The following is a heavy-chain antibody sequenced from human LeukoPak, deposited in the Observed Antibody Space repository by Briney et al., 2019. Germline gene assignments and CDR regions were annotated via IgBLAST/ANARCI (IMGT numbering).Heavy chain of an antibody. V-gene: IGHV3-23*01. J-gene: IGHJ4*02. CDR2: ISSSDGNI. D-gene: IGHD1-26*01. CDR1: EVTFSSYA. Sequence: PGGSLRLPCAASEVTFSSYAMSWVRQAPGKGLEWVSSISSSDGNIYYAGSVRGRFTISRDNSRNTLYLQMNSLRAEDTAVYYCAKAPGGVAYYYDYWGQGTLVTVSS. CDR3: AKAPGGVAYYYDY.